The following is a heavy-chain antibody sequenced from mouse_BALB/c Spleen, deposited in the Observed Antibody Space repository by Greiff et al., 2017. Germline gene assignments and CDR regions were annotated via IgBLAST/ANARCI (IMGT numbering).Heavy chain of an antibody. J-gene: IGHJ4*01. V-gene: IGHV1-14*01. CDR3: AREDGYYGENYYAMDY. D-gene: IGHD2-3*01. CDR2: INPYNDGT. Sequence: VQLQQSGPELVKPGASVKMSCKASGYTFTSYVMHWVKQKPGQGLEWIGYINPYNDGTKYNEKFKGKATLTSDKSSSTAYMELSSLTSEDSAVYYCAREDGYYGENYYAMDYWGQGTSVTVSS. CDR1: GYTFTSYV.